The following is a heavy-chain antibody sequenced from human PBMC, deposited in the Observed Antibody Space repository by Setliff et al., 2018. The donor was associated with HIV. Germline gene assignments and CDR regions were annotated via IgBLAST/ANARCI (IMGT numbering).Heavy chain of an antibody. V-gene: IGHV1-46*01. CDR2: TNLSSGAT. CDR3: ARDRSSGWSFYYGMDV. Sequence: ASVKVSCKAPGDTFTTYFMHWVRQAPGQGLEWMGITNLSSGATTYAQRFQGRVTMTSDTSTSTVYMELSSLTSEDTAVYYCARDRSSGWSFYYGMDVWGQGTTVTVSS. J-gene: IGHJ6*02. D-gene: IGHD6-19*01. CDR1: GDTFTTYF.